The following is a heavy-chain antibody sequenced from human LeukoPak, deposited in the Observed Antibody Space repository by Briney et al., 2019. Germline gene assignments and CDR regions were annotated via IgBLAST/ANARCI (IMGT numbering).Heavy chain of an antibody. CDR2: IQNDGSNE. Sequence: GGSLSFSGAGSGFTFSVIGRLWVAQAQGRGWGGGANIQNDGSNEQYADSVKGRFSISRDSSKNILYLQMNSLRAEDTAVYYCAKDRCSNGIGCYYYYMDVWGKGTTVTISS. V-gene: IGHV3-30*02. D-gene: IGHD2-8*01. CDR3: AKDRCSNGIGCYYYYMDV. J-gene: IGHJ6*03. CDR1: GFTFSVIG.